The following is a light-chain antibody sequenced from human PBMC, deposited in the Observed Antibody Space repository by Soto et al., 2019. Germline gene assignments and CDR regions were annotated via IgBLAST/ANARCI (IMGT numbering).Light chain of an antibody. J-gene: IGKJ1*01. CDR2: DAS. CDR1: QSVIIY. Sequence: EIMFKQSPCTLSLSTGERATLSCRASQSVIIYLAWYQQKPGQAPRLLIYDASNRATGIPARFSGSGSGTDFTLTISSLEPEDFAVYYCQQFGGAPWTFGQGTNVDI. CDR3: QQFGGAPWT. V-gene: IGKV3-11*01.